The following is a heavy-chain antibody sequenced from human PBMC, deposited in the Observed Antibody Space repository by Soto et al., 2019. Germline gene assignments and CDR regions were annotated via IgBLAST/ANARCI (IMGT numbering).Heavy chain of an antibody. CDR3: ARERLQLWLSYYGMDV. V-gene: IGHV1-69*12. D-gene: IGHD5-18*01. CDR1: GGTFSSYA. J-gene: IGHJ6*02. CDR2: IIPIFGTA. Sequence: QVQLVQSGAEVKKPGSSVKVSCKASGGTFSSYAISWVRQAPGQGLEWMGGIIPIFGTANYAQKFQGRVTITADESTSTGYRELSSLRAEDTAVYYCARERLQLWLSYYGMDVWGQGTTVTVSS.